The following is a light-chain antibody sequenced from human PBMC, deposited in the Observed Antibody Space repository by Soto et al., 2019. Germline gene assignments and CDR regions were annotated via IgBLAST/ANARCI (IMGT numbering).Light chain of an antibody. Sequence: EFGLTQSPGTLSLSPGETAILSCRASQSVNSHLAWYQQKPGQAPRLLIYDASTRASGIPARFSGSGSGTDFTLTISSLEPEDFAVYYCQQRSNWLFGGGTKVEIK. J-gene: IGKJ4*01. CDR2: DAS. CDR3: QQRSNWL. CDR1: QSVNSH. V-gene: IGKV3-11*01.